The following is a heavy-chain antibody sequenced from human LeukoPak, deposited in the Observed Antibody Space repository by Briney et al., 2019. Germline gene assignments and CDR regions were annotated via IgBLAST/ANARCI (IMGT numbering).Heavy chain of an antibody. J-gene: IGHJ4*02. CDR2: IRYDGSNK. D-gene: IGHD2-2*01. CDR1: GFTFSSYG. CDR3: AKDGCSSTSCSLID. Sequence: GGSLRLSCAASGFTFSSYGMHWVRQAPGKGLEWVAFIRYDGSNKYYADSVKGRFTISRDNSKNTLYLQMNSLRAEDTAVYYCAKDGCSSTSCSLIDWGQGTLVTVSS. V-gene: IGHV3-30*02.